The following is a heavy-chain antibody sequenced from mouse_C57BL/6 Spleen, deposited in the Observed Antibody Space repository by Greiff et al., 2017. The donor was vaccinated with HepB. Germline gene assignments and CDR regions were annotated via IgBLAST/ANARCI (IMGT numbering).Heavy chain of an antibody. J-gene: IGHJ4*01. V-gene: IGHV10-3*01. D-gene: IGHD1-1*01. Sequence: EVQGVESGGGLVQPKGSLKLSCAASGFTFNTYAMHWVRQAPGKGLEWVARIRSKSSNYATYYADSVKDRFTISRDDSQSMLYLQMNNLKTEDTAMYYCVRDGYYYGSSYGAMDYWGQGTSVTVSS. CDR3: VRDGYYYGSSYGAMDY. CDR1: GFTFNTYA. CDR2: IRSKSSNYAT.